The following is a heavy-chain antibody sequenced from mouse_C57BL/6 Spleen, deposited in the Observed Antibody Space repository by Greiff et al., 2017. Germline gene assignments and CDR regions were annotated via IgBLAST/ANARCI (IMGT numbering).Heavy chain of an antibody. J-gene: IGHJ2*01. CDR1: GETVISYG. D-gene: IGHD1-1*01. Sequence: QVQLQQSGAELVMPGASVKLSCKAAGETVISYGMHWVKQRPGQGLEWIGEIDPSDSYTNYNQKFKGKSTLTVDKSSSTAYIQLSSLTSEDSAVYYCARGPAITTVVATDYFDYWGQGTTLTVSS. CDR2: IDPSDSYT. CDR3: ARGPAITTVVATDYFDY. V-gene: IGHV1-69*01.